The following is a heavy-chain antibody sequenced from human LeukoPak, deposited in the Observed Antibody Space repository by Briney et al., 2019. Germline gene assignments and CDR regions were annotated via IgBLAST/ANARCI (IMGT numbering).Heavy chain of an antibody. CDR2: ISGGGSAI. J-gene: IGHJ3*02. CDR1: GFPFSTYS. Sequence: GGSLRLSCAASGFPFSTYSMNWVRQAPGRGLEWLAYISGGGSAIYYADSVKGRFTISRDNAQNSVSLQMNSLRAEDTAVYYCTNFKPPAPDALDIWGQGTMITVS. CDR3: TNFKPPAPDALDI. V-gene: IGHV3-48*01. D-gene: IGHD1-14*01.